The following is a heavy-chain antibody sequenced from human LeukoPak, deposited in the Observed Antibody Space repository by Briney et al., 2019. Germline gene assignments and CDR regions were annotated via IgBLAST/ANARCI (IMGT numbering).Heavy chain of an antibody. CDR2: INPNSGGT. CDR3: ARLFYCRSTSCYTGVRDFDY. J-gene: IGHJ4*02. V-gene: IGHV1-2*02. Sequence: ASVKVSCKASGYTFTGYYMHWVRQAPGQGLEWMGWINPNSGGTNYAQKFQGRVTMTRDTSISTAYMELSRLRSDDTAVYYCARLFYCRSTSCYTGVRDFDYWGQGTLVTVSS. CDR1: GYTFTGYY. D-gene: IGHD2-2*02.